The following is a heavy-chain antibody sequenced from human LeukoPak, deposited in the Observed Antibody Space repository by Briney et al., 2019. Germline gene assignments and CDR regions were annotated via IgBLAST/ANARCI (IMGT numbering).Heavy chain of an antibody. Sequence: ASVKVSCEASGYTFTSYDINWVRQATGQGLEWMGWMNPNSGNTGYAQKFQGRVTMTRNTSISTAYMELSSLRSEDTAVYYCARDLTGDTNAFDIWGQGTMVTVSS. CDR3: ARDLTGDTNAFDI. D-gene: IGHD7-27*01. V-gene: IGHV1-8*01. J-gene: IGHJ3*02. CDR1: GYTFTSYD. CDR2: MNPNSGNT.